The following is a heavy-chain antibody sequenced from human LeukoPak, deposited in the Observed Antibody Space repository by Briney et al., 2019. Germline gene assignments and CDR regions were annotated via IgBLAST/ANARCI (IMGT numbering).Heavy chain of an antibody. J-gene: IGHJ3*02. CDR3: AKLYSSGWGNAFDI. CDR1: GFSLSDYT. D-gene: IGHD6-19*01. Sequence: GGSLRLSCAASGFSLSDYTMNWVRQAPGKGLEWVSSISYSSSSIYYADSVKGRFTISRDNSKNTLYLQMNSLRAEDTAVYYCAKLYSSGWGNAFDIWGQGTMVTVSS. V-gene: IGHV3-21*01. CDR2: ISYSSSSI.